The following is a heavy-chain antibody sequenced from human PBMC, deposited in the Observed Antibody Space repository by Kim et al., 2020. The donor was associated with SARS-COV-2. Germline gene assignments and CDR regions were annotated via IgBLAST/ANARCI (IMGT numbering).Heavy chain of an antibody. V-gene: IGHV4-34*01. Sequence: SETLSLTCAVYGGSFSGYYWSWIRQPPGKGLEWIGEINHSGSTNYNPSLKSRVTTSVDTSKNQFSLKLSSVTAADTAVYYCARAPLRTMVRGVIITTYGYGMDVWGQGTTVTVSS. CDR1: GGSFSGYY. CDR2: INHSGST. J-gene: IGHJ6*02. D-gene: IGHD3-10*01. CDR3: ARAPLRTMVRGVIITTYGYGMDV.